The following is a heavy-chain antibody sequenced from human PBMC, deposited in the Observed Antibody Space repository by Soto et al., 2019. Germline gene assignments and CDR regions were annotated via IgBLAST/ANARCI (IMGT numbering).Heavy chain of an antibody. CDR2: ISSSSSTI. V-gene: IGHV3-48*01. J-gene: IGHJ4*02. CDR1: GFTFSSYS. Sequence: VQLVQSGAEVKKPGASVKVSCKASGFTFSSYSMNWVRQAPGKGLEWVSYISSSSSTIYYADSVKGRFTISRDNAKNSLYLQMNSLRAEDTAVYYCARGDGYVDYWGQGTLVTVSS. CDR3: ARGDGYVDY.